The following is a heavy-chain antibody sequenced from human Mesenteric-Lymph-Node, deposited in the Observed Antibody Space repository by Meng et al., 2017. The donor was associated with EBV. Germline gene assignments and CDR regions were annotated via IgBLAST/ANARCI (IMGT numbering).Heavy chain of an antibody. CDR3: ARAGDYGDYGTGGDFDY. V-gene: IGHV4-39*07. Sequence: QLQLQESGPGLVKPSETLSLTCTVSGGSFNHYYWAWIRQPPGKGLEWIVSMHYSGTTYYNPSLKSRVTISMDTSKKQFSLNVSSVTAADTAVFYCARAGDYGDYGTGGDFDYWGQGTLVTVSS. CDR2: MHYSGTT. D-gene: IGHD4-17*01. J-gene: IGHJ4*02. CDR1: GGSFNHYY.